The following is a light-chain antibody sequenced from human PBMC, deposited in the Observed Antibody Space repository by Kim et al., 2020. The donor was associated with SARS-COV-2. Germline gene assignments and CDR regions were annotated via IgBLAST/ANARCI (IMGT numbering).Light chain of an antibody. CDR2: GAS. CDR1: QGSGKN. CDR3: QQDNAYPIT. V-gene: IGKV1-16*01. J-gene: IGKJ5*01. Sequence: VGDRVTITCRASQGSGKNGTWVQQKPGKAPKSLIYGASSLQSEVPSRFSGSGSGTDFTPTITNLQPEDFATYYCQQDNAYPITFGQGTRLEIK.